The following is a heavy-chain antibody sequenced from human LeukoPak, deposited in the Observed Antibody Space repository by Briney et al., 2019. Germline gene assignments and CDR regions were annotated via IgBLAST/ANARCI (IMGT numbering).Heavy chain of an antibody. V-gene: IGHV4-34*01. J-gene: IGHJ5*01. D-gene: IGHD3-10*01. CDR2: INHSGST. CDR1: GGSLSNYY. CDR3: ARGPASGSDFAWFDS. Sequence: PSETPSLTCAVYGGSLSNYYWSWIRQSPGKGLEWIGEINHSGSTKFNPSLKSRVTILVDMSRSQFSLQLNSVTAADTAVYYCARGPASGSDFAWFDSWGQGTLVTVSS.